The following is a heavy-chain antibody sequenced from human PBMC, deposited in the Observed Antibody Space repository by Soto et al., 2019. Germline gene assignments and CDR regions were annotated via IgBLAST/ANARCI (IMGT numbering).Heavy chain of an antibody. CDR2: INHVGGT. CDR3: ARAPKYYFDY. J-gene: IGHJ4*02. V-gene: IGHV4-34*01. CDR1: GGFLSESY. Sequence: SETLSLTCAVYGGFLSESYWTWIRQPPGKGLEWIGEINHVGGTNYNPSLKSRVTMSVDTSQNQFSLRLISVTAADTAVYYCARAPKYYFDYWGQGTLVTVSS.